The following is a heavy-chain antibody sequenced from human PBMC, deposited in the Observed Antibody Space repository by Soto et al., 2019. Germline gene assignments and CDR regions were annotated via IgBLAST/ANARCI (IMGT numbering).Heavy chain of an antibody. D-gene: IGHD3-10*01. CDR2: ISYDGSNK. CDR3: ARDMDYYGSGSLQMFDY. Sequence: GGSLRLSCAASGFTFSDYYMSWIRQAPGKGLEWVAVISYDGSNKYYADSVKGRFTISRDNSKNTLYLQMNSLRAEDTAVYYCARDMDYYGSGSLQMFDYWGQGTLVTVSS. CDR1: GFTFSDYY. V-gene: IGHV3-30-3*01. J-gene: IGHJ4*02.